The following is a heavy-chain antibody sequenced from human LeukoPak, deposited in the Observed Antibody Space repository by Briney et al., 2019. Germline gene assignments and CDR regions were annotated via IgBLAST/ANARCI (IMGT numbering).Heavy chain of an antibody. D-gene: IGHD6-13*01. V-gene: IGHV3-53*01. CDR1: GFTVSSNY. CDR3: ARADSSSSWSLGY. J-gene: IGHJ4*02. CDR2: IYSGGST. Sequence: GGSLRLSCAASGFTVSSNYMSWVRQAPGKGLEWVSVIYSGGSTYYADSVRGRFTISRDNSKNTLYLQMNSLRAEDTAVYYCARADSSSSWSLGYWGQGTLVTVSS.